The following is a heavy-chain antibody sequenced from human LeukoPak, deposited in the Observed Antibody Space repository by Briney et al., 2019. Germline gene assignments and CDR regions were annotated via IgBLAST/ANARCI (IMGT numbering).Heavy chain of an antibody. D-gene: IGHD5-12*01. CDR1: GYTFTGYG. Sequence: ASVKVSCKASGYTFTGYGISWVRQAPGQGLEWMGWISAYNGNTNYAQKIQGRVTMTTDTSTSTAYMELRSLRSDDTAVYYCARRGYSGFSDDYWGQGTLVTVSS. J-gene: IGHJ4*02. CDR2: ISAYNGNT. CDR3: ARRGYSGFSDDY. V-gene: IGHV1-18*01.